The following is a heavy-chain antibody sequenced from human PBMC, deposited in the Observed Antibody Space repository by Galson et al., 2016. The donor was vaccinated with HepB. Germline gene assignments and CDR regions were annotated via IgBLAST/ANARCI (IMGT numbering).Heavy chain of an antibody. CDR3: AIFWGDGYNSPDH. D-gene: IGHD5-24*01. J-gene: IGHJ4*02. Sequence: SLRLSCAASGLTFSSYTLRWVRQAPGKGPEWVSLISSTSEFLFYADSVTGRFTISRDNAKNSVYLQMNRLRAEDTAVYYCAIFWGDGYNSPDHWGQGTLVTVSS. V-gene: IGHV3-21*01. CDR2: ISSTSEFL. CDR1: GLTFSSYT.